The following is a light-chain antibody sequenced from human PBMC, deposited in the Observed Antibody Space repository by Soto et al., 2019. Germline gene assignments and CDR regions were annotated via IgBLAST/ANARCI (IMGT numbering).Light chain of an antibody. CDR2: AAS. Sequence: DIQMTQSPSSLAASVGDRVTITCQASQDIGNSLNWYQQKPGKAPKLLIYAASNLETGGPSRFSGSGSGTDFTFAISRLQPDDSAPYYCQQYANNLHSLNVGRGTRVEIK. J-gene: IGKJ4*01. CDR3: QQYANNLHSLN. V-gene: IGKV1-33*01. CDR1: QDIGNS.